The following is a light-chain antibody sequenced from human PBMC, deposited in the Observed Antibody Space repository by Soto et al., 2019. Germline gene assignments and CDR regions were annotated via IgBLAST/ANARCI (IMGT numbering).Light chain of an antibody. CDR3: CSYTSSTNYV. V-gene: IGLV2-14*01. CDR2: GVS. CDR1: TSDVSIYNY. Sequence: QSALTQPASVSGSPGQSITISCTGTTSDVSIYNYVSWYQQHPGKAPKLMIYGVSNRPSGVSNRFSGAKSGHTASLTIPGLQVEDEADYYCCSYTSSTNYVFGPGTKVTVL. J-gene: IGLJ1*01.